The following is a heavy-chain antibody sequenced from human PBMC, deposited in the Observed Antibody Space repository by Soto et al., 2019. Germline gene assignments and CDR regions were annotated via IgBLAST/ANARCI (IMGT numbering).Heavy chain of an antibody. D-gene: IGHD1-1*01. CDR1: GGTFSSYA. V-gene: IGHV1-69*12. Sequence: QVQLVQSGAEVKKPGSSVKVSCKASGGTFSSYAISWVRQAPGQGLEWMGGIIPIFGTANYAQKFQGRVTITADEATGTAYMELSSLRSQDTAVYYCAGPTKPLYSYYGMDVWGQGTTVTVSS. J-gene: IGHJ6*02. CDR2: IIPIFGTA. CDR3: AGPTKPLYSYYGMDV.